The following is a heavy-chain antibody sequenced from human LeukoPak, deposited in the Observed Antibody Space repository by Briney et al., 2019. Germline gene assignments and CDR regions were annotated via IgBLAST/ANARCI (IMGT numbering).Heavy chain of an antibody. Sequence: GESLKISCKSSGDIFTSYWIGWVRQMPGKGLEWMGIIYPGDSRVKYSPSFQGQVTILADESISTVYLQWSSLKASDSAMYYCARPEYDSSGYYYSEYFQHWGQGTLVTVSS. D-gene: IGHD3-22*01. CDR3: ARPEYDSSGYYYSEYFQH. CDR1: GDIFTSYW. J-gene: IGHJ1*01. CDR2: IYPGDSRV. V-gene: IGHV5-51*01.